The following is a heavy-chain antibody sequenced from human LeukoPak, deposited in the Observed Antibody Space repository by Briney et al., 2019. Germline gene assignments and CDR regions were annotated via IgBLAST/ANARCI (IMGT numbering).Heavy chain of an antibody. CDR2: ISGSGGST. Sequence: GGSLRLSCAASGFTLSIYAMSWVRQAPGKGLEWVSAISGSGGSTYYADSVKGRFTISRDNSKNTLYLQMNSLRAEDTAVYYCAKKSYYYYYMDVWGKGTTVTVSS. V-gene: IGHV3-23*01. J-gene: IGHJ6*03. CDR3: AKKSYYYYYMDV. CDR1: GFTLSIYA.